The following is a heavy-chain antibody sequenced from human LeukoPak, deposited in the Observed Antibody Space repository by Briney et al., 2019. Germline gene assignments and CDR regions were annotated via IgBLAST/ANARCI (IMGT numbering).Heavy chain of an antibody. CDR2: IYYSGNT. CDR1: GGSISSNSYY. Sequence: PSETLSLTCTVSGGSISSNSYYWAWIRQPPGKGLEWIGTIYYSGNTYYNPSLKSRVTISIDTSKNQFSLKLSSVTAADTAVYYSSRLSYYNYHMDVWGKGTTVTVSS. CDR3: SRLSYYNYHMDV. J-gene: IGHJ6*03. V-gene: IGHV4-39*01.